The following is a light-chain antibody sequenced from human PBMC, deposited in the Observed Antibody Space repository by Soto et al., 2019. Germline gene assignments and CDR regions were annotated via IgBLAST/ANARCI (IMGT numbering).Light chain of an antibody. V-gene: IGLV3-21*02. CDR3: QVWDASSDHRYV. J-gene: IGLJ1*01. Sequence: SYDVTQPPSVSVAPGQTARITCGGNNIGSKSVNWYQQKPGQAPVLLVYDDTDRPSGIPERFSGSNSGNTATLTISRVEAGDEADYYCQVWDASSDHRYVFGIGTKVTVL. CDR2: DDT. CDR1: NIGSKS.